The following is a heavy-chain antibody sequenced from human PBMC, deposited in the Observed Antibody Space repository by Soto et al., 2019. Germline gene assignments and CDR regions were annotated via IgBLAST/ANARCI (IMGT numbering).Heavy chain of an antibody. CDR1: GYSFTSYW. Sequence: GESLKISCKGSGYSFTSYWIGWVRQMPGKGLEWMGIIYPGDSDTKYSPSFQGQVTISADKSISTAYLQWSSLKASDTAMYYCAWILPAPLGPYYYGMDVWGQGTTVTVSS. D-gene: IGHD2-2*03. V-gene: IGHV5-51*01. J-gene: IGHJ6*02. CDR2: IYPGDSDT. CDR3: AWILPAPLGPYYYGMDV.